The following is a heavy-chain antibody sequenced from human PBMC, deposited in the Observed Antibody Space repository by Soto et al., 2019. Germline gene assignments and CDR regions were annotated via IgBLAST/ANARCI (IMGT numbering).Heavy chain of an antibody. CDR1: GGSISSGGYY. CDR3: ARGTSMVRGVSGAFDI. CDR2: IYYSGST. D-gene: IGHD3-10*01. V-gene: IGHV4-31*03. Sequence: SETLSLTCTVSGGSISSGGYYWSWIRQHPGKGLEWIGYIYYSGSTYYNPSLKSRVTISVDTSKNQFSLKLSSVTAADTAVYYCARGTSMVRGVSGAFDIWGQGTMVTVSS. J-gene: IGHJ3*02.